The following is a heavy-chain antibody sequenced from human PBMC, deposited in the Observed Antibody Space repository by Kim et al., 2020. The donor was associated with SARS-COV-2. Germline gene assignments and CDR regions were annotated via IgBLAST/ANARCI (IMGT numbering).Heavy chain of an antibody. V-gene: IGHV3-74*01. D-gene: IGHD3-9*01. CDR3: ARGGSGNILTGYYVDY. J-gene: IGHJ4*02. Sequence: SVKGRFTISRDNAKNTLYLQMNSLRAEDTAVYYCARGGSGNILTGYYVDYWGQGTLVTVSS.